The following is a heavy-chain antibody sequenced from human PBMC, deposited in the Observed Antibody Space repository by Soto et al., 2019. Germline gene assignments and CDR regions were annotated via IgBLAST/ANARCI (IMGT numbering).Heavy chain of an antibody. CDR2: ISWNSGSI. Sequence: ESGGGLVQPGRSLRLSCAASGFTFDDYAMHWVRQAPGKGLEWVSGISWNSGSIGYADSVKGRFTISRDNAKNSLYLQMNSLRAEDTALYCCARLRDDYWGQGTLVTVSS. D-gene: IGHD2-21*01. V-gene: IGHV3-9*01. J-gene: IGHJ4*02. CDR3: ARLRDDY. CDR1: GFTFDDYA.